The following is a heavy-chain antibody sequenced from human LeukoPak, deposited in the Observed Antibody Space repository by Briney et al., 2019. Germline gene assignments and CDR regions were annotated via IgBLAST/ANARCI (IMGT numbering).Heavy chain of an antibody. D-gene: IGHD1-26*01. CDR3: ARDEVGGPLKY. CDR1: DFIFTKYW. J-gene: IGHJ4*02. V-gene: IGHV3-7*01. CDR2: IREDGNKE. Sequence: GGSLRLSCLASDFIFTKYWMTWARQAPGKELEWVANIREDGNKENYIDSVRGRFSISRDNAKNSLYLQMNSLRAEDSAVYYCARDEVGGPLKYWGQGVLVTVSS.